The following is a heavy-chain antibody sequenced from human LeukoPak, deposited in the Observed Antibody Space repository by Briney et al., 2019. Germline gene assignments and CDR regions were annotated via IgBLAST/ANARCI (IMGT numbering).Heavy chain of an antibody. CDR2: IDWDDDK. V-gene: IGHV2-70*11. J-gene: IGHJ3*02. Sequence: ESGPTLVNPTQTLTLTCTFSGFSLSTSEMCVSWIRQPPGKALEWLARIDWDDDKYYSTSLKTRLTISKDTSKNQVVLTMTNMDPVDTATFYCARGGMGSGTKYAFDIWGKWTMVTVSS. CDR1: GFSLSTSEMC. CDR3: ARGGMGSGTKYAFDI. D-gene: IGHD6-13*01.